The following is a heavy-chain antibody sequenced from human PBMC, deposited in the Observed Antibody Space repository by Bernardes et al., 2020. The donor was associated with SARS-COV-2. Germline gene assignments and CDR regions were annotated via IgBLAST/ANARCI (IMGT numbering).Heavy chain of an antibody. CDR2: IYYSGST. Sequence: SETLSLTCTVSGGSISSYYWSWIRQPPGKGLEWIGYIYYSGSTNYNPSLKSRVTISVDTSKNQFSLKLSSVTAADTAVYYCARQDIGAIFGVVTGPQYFDFWGQGTLVTVSS. CDR1: GGSISSYY. J-gene: IGHJ4*02. CDR3: ARQDIGAIFGVVTGPQYFDF. V-gene: IGHV4-59*08. D-gene: IGHD3-3*01.